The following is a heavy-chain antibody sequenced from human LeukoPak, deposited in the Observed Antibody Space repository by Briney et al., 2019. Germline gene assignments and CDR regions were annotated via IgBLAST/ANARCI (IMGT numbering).Heavy chain of an antibody. CDR1: GGSISSSSYY. Sequence: SETLSLTCTVSGGSISSSSYYWGWIRQPPGKGLEWIGSIYYSGSTYYNPSLKSRVTISVDTSKNQYSLKLSSVTAADTAVYYCARLEVWGSSPNWFDPWGQGTLVTVSS. V-gene: IGHV4-39*01. J-gene: IGHJ5*02. D-gene: IGHD3-16*01. CDR2: IYYSGST. CDR3: ARLEVWGSSPNWFDP.